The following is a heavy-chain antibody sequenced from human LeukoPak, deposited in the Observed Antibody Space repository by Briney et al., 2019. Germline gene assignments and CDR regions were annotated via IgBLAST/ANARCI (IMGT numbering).Heavy chain of an antibody. J-gene: IGHJ6*02. CDR2: ISYDGSDK. CDR3: TRGGRSFGGMDV. V-gene: IGHV3-30*03. Sequence: PGGSLRLACAASGFTFSSYGMHWVRQAPGKGLEWVAVISYDGSDKKYGDSAKGRFTISRDNSKNTLYLQMNSLRAEDTAVYYCTRGGRSFGGMDVWGQGTTVTVSS. CDR1: GFTFSSYG. D-gene: IGHD2-15*01.